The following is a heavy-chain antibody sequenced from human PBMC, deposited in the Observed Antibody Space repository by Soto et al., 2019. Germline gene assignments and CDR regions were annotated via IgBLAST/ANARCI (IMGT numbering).Heavy chain of an antibody. D-gene: IGHD1-1*01. Sequence: QLELVESGGGLVKPGGSLRLSCAASTFSFSDYYMSWIRQAPGKGLEWLSYISSSSAYTDYADSVKGRFTISRDNAKNSLYLQMNSLRAEDTAIYYCASSVNSWEPLNRGGQGTLVTVSS. CDR3: ASSVNSWEPLNR. CDR1: TFSFSDYY. J-gene: IGHJ4*02. V-gene: IGHV3-11*05. CDR2: ISSSSAYT.